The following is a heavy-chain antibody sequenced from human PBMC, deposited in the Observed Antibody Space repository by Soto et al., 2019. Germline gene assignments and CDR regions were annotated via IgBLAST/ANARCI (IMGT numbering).Heavy chain of an antibody. J-gene: IGHJ4*02. CDR2: ISYDGSNK. CDR1: GFTFSSYA. CDR3: ALSSSGYYDFDY. Sequence: GGSLILSCAASGFTFSSYAMHWVRQAPGKGLEWVAVISYDGSNKYYADSVKGRFTISRDNSRNTLYLQMNSLRGEDTAVYYYALSSSGYYDFDYWGQGTLVTVSS. D-gene: IGHD3-22*01. V-gene: IGHV3-30-3*01.